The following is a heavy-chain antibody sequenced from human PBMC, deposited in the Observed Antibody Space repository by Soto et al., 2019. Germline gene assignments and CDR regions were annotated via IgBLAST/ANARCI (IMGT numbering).Heavy chain of an antibody. CDR2: IIPIFGTA. J-gene: IGHJ5*02. CDR1: GGTFSSYA. Sequence: QVQLVQSGAEVKKPGSSVKVSCKASGGTFSSYAISWVRQAPGQGLEWMGGIIPIFGTANYAQKFQGRVTITADESTSTAYMELSSLRSEDTAVYYCARDDCRGGSCYRGSWFDPWGQGTLVTVSS. CDR3: ARDDCRGGSCYRGSWFDP. D-gene: IGHD2-15*01. V-gene: IGHV1-69*12.